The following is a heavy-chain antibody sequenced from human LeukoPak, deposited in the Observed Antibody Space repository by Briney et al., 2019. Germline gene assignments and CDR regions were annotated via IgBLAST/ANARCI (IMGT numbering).Heavy chain of an antibody. CDR3: ARPWEITMSERSYNWFDS. Sequence: ASVKVSCKASGYTFTAYYIHWVRQAPGQGLESMGRINPNSGGTNYAQKFQGRVTMTRDTSISTAYMELSRLRSDDTAVYFCARPWEITMSERSYNWFDSWGQGTPVTVSS. CDR2: INPNSGGT. CDR1: GYTFTAYY. D-gene: IGHD1-26*01. J-gene: IGHJ5*01. V-gene: IGHV1-2*02.